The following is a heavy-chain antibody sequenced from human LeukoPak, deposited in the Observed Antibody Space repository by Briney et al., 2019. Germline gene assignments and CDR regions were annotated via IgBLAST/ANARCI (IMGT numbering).Heavy chain of an antibody. V-gene: IGHV1-69*02. CDR1: GGTFSSYT. CDR3: ASGTYYDFWSGYRLDY. J-gene: IGHJ4*02. Sequence: SVKVSCKASGGTFSSYTISWVRQAPGQGLEWMGRIIPILGIANYAQKLQGRVTITADKSTSTAYMELSSLRSEDTAVYYCASGTYYDFWSGYRLDYWGQGTLVTVSS. CDR2: IIPILGIA. D-gene: IGHD3-3*01.